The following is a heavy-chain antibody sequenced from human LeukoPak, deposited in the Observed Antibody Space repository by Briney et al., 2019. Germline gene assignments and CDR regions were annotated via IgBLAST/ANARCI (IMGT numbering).Heavy chain of an antibody. V-gene: IGHV1-69*01. CDR1: GGTFSSYA. Sequence: GASVKVSFKASGGTFSSYAISWVRQAPGQGLEWMGGIIPIFGTANYAQKFQGRVTITADESASTAYMELSSLRSEDTAVYYCARAWTMTPKRGSMDVWGKGTTVTVSS. CDR3: ARAWTMTPKRGSMDV. D-gene: IGHD3-22*01. CDR2: IIPIFGTA. J-gene: IGHJ6*03.